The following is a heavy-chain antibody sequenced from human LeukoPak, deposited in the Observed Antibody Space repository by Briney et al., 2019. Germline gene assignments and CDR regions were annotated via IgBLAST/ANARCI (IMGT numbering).Heavy chain of an antibody. Sequence: PGGSLRLSCAASGFTFSTYNMNWVRQAPGKGLEWVSRINTDGSSTSYADSVKGRFTISRDNAKNTLYLQMNSLRAEDTAVYYCAREPIRSPSAFDPWGQGTLVTVSS. CDR3: AREPIRSPSAFDP. J-gene: IGHJ5*02. CDR1: GFTFSTYN. D-gene: IGHD3-10*01. CDR2: INTDGSST. V-gene: IGHV3-74*01.